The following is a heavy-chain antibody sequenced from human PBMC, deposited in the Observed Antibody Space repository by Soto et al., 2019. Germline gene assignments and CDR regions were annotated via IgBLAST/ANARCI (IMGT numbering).Heavy chain of an antibody. D-gene: IGHD2-15*01. J-gene: IGHJ6*02. Sequence: QPGGSLRLSCAASGFTFSSYGMHWVRQAPGKGLEWVAVIWYDGSNKYYADSVKGRFTISRDNSKNTLYLQMNSLRAEDTAVYYCARDMVARRGMDVWGQGTTVTVSS. CDR1: GFTFSSYG. CDR2: IWYDGSNK. CDR3: ARDMVARRGMDV. V-gene: IGHV3-33*01.